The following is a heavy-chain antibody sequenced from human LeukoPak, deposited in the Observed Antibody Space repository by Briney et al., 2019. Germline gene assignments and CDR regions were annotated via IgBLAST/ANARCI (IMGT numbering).Heavy chain of an antibody. Sequence: GGSLRLSCAASEFTFSNYWMIWVRQAPGKGPEWVANIKQDGSEKYYVDSVKGRFTISRDNAKNSLYLQMNSLRAEDTAVYYCARSMEYSSSWYGAYYYYYMDVWGKATTVTVSS. CDR1: EFTFSNYW. J-gene: IGHJ6*03. CDR2: IKQDGSEK. V-gene: IGHV3-7*01. CDR3: ARSMEYSSSWYGAYYYYYMDV. D-gene: IGHD6-13*01.